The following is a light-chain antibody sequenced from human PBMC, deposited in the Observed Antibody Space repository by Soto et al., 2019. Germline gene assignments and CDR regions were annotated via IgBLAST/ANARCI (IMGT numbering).Light chain of an antibody. J-gene: IGKJ2*01. CDR3: QQYGSSPLYT. Sequence: EVVLTQSPVTLSLSPGERATLSCRASQSFRGLLAWYQQKPGQAPRLLIYDAYNRATGIPPRFSGSGSGTDFTLTISSLEPEDSAVYYCQQYGSSPLYTFGQGTKLEIK. CDR2: DAY. CDR1: QSFRGL. V-gene: IGKV3-11*01.